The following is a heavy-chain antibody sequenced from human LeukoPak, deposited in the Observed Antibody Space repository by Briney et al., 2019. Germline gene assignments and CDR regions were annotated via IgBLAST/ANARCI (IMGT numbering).Heavy chain of an antibody. CDR2: ISHGGSDK. CDR1: GFNFFGYG. J-gene: IGHJ4*02. Sequence: GGSLRLSCAASGFNFFGYGMHWVRQAPGKGPQWVAVISHGGSDKYYAESVKVRFTISRDNSKNTLYLQMNSLKPEDTAVYFCAKDSASLSSHFATYFDSWGQGTLVTVSS. CDR3: AKDSASLSSHFATYFDS. V-gene: IGHV3-30*18. D-gene: IGHD6-13*01.